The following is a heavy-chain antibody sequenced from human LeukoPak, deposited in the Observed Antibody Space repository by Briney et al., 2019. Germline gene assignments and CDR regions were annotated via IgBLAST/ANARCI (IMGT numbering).Heavy chain of an antibody. CDR3: AKASQFDFWTEYPYYYNGLDV. V-gene: IGHV3-23*01. CDR1: GFSFGSYT. D-gene: IGHD3-3*01. J-gene: IGHJ6*04. Sequence: GGSLRLSCAASGFSFGSYTLTWVRQPPGMGLEWVSLLSGSGGKTHYADSVKGRFTISRDNSRNTVYLQMNTLRAEDTAVYYCAKASQFDFWTEYPYYYNGLDVWGKGNKVIVYS. CDR2: LSGSGGKT.